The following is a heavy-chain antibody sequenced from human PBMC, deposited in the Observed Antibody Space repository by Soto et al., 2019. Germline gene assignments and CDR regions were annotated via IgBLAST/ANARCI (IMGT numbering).Heavy chain of an antibody. Sequence: GGSLRLSCAASGFTFIDYYMICSRQAPGKGLEWVSYISSSSSYTNYADSVKGRFTISRDNAKNSLYLQMNSLRAEDTAVYYCARKVAGPNWFDPWGQGTLVTVSS. CDR1: GFTFIDYY. CDR2: ISSSSSYT. J-gene: IGHJ5*02. V-gene: IGHV3-11*06. CDR3: ARKVAGPNWFDP. D-gene: IGHD6-13*01.